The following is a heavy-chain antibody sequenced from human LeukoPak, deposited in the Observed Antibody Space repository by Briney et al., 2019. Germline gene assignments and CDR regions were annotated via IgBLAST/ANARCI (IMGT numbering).Heavy chain of an antibody. J-gene: IGHJ6*02. V-gene: IGHV3-7*01. CDR1: GFTFRNTW. CDR2: IRPDGRDK. CDR3: ARDLGYYGMDV. D-gene: IGHD7-27*01. Sequence: GGSLRLSCAASGFTFRNTWMTWVRQAPGKGLDWVATIRPDGRDKFYVDSVKGRFTISRDNVKDSLYLQMNSLRAEDTAVYYCARDLGYYGMDVWGQGTTVTVSS.